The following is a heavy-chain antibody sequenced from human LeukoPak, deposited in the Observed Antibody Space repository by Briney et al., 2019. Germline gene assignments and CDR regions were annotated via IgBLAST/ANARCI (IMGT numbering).Heavy chain of an antibody. J-gene: IGHJ4*02. Sequence: APVKVSCKASGYTFTSYDINWVRQATGQGLEWMGWMSPNSANTGYAQRFQGRVTMTKNTSISTAYMELSSLRSEDTAVYYCASGSSGWGFDYWGQGTLVTVSS. CDR3: ASGSSGWGFDY. CDR1: GYTFTSYD. CDR2: MSPNSANT. V-gene: IGHV1-8*01. D-gene: IGHD6-19*01.